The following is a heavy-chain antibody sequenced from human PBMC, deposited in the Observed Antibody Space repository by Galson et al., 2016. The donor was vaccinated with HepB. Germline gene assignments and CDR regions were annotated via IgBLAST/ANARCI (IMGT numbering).Heavy chain of an antibody. CDR3: ARGIYDSPWGLRFDP. J-gene: IGHJ5*02. D-gene: IGHD2/OR15-2a*01. CDR1: GGSISXYY. CDR2: IYYIGTP. V-gene: IGHV4-59*01. Sequence: SETLSLTCSVSGGSISXYYWXXIRXXXGKXXXWIXXIYYIGTPXYNPSXXSRVTISVDTSKNQFSLKLSSLTAADTAVYFCARGIYDSPWGLRFDPWGQGTLVTVSS.